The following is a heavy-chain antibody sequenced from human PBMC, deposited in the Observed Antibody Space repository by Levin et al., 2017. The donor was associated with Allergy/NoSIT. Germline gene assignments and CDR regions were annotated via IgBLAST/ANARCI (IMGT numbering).Heavy chain of an antibody. CDR3: ARGSATKAVRPFDH. CDR2: IRFDGSHT. J-gene: IGHJ4*02. V-gene: IGHV3-33*01. D-gene: IGHD6-6*01. CDR1: GFTFSTYG. Sequence: GGSLRLSCAASGFTFSTYGMHWVRQAPGKGLEWVTVIRFDGSHTNYADSVKGRFTVSRDNSKNTLYLQMNSLRAEDTAVYYCARGSATKAVRPFDHWGRGTLVSVSS.